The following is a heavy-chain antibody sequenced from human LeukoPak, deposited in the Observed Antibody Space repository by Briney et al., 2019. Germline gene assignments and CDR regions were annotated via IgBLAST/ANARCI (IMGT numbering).Heavy chain of an antibody. D-gene: IGHD2-15*01. CDR1: GFTFSSYG. Sequence: GRSLRLSCAASGFTFSSYGMHCVRQAPGKGLEWVAVIWYDGSNKYYAECVKGRFTISRDHSKNTLYEKMNSLRAEDTAVYYCARDGGEYCSGGSCLYYYGMDVWGQGTTVTVSS. CDR3: ARDGGEYCSGGSCLYYYGMDV. CDR2: IWYDGSNK. J-gene: IGHJ6*02. V-gene: IGHV3-33*01.